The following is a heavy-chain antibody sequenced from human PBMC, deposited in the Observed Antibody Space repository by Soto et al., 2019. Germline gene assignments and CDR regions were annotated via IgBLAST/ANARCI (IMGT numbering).Heavy chain of an antibody. D-gene: IGHD3-3*01. Sequence: GGSLRLSCAASGFTFSSYDMHWVRQATGKGLEWVSAIGTAGDTYYPGSVKGRFTISRENAKNSLYLQMNSLRAEDTAVYYCASSTIFGVVWGMDVWGQGTTVTVSS. V-gene: IGHV3-13*01. CDR2: IGTAGDT. CDR3: ASSTIFGVVWGMDV. CDR1: GFTFSSYD. J-gene: IGHJ6*02.